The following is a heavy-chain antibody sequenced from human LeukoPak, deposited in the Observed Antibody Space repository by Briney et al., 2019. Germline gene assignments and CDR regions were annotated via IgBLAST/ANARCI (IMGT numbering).Heavy chain of an antibody. D-gene: IGHD3-22*01. CDR2: IYYSGST. J-gene: IGHJ4*02. V-gene: IGHV4-39*07. Sequence: PSETLSLTCTVSGGSISSSSYYWGWIRQPPGKGLEWIGSIYYSGSTYYNPSLKSRVTISVDTSKNQFSLKLSSVTAADTAVYYCARTDYYDSSGYQEDYWGQGTLVTVSS. CDR3: ARTDYYDSSGYQEDY. CDR1: GGSISSSSYY.